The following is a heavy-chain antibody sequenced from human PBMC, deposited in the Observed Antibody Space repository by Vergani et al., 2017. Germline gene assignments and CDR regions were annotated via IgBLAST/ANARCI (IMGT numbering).Heavy chain of an antibody. CDR2: LSTTGGA. Sequence: QAQLQESGPGLVKPSETLSLTCHVFGVSVTDYNCNWIRQAPGKGLEWIGSLSTTGGATPASHNPSLKSRVSFSVDTSKSQFSLRLTSVTAADSAIYYCAGDTHSWQRADRWGQGLLVSVSS. CDR1: GVSVTDYN. J-gene: IGHJ5*02. CDR3: AGDTHSWQRADR. D-gene: IGHD6-13*01. V-gene: IGHV4-59*02.